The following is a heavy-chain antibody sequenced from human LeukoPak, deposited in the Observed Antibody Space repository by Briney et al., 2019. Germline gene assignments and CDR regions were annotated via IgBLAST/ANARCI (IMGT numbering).Heavy chain of an antibody. Sequence: PPGGSLRLSCAASGFSFSTYAMNWVRQVPGKGLEWVSAIRGDGESTYYAGSVRGRFTISRDNSKSTLYLQMNSLRAEDTAVYYCAKDPVGQLTYYFDYWGQGTLVTVSS. CDR3: AKDPVGQLTYYFDY. J-gene: IGHJ4*02. V-gene: IGHV3-23*01. CDR2: IRGDGEST. CDR1: GFSFSTYA. D-gene: IGHD6-6*01.